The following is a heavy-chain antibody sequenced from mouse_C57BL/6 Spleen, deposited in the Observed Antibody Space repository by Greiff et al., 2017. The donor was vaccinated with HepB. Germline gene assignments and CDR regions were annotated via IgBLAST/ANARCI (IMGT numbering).Heavy chain of an antibody. J-gene: IGHJ1*03. CDR2: IWSDGST. V-gene: IGHV2-6-1*01. CDR3: ARHGYGNYWYFDV. D-gene: IGHD2-1*01. CDR1: GFSLTSYG. Sequence: VMLVESGPGLVAPSQSLSITCTVSGFSLTSYGVHWVRQPPGKGMEWLVVIWSDGSTTYNSALKSRLSISKDNSKSQVFLKMNSLQTDDTAMYYCARHGYGNYWYFDVWGTGTTVTVSS.